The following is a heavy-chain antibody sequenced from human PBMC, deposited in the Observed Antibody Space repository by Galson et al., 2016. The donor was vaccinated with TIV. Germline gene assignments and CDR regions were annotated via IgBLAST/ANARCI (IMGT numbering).Heavy chain of an antibody. CDR2: VSGSGHNT. Sequence: SLRLSCAASGFNFGAYAMSWVRQAPGKGLEWVSAVSGSGHNTYYADSVKGRVTISRDYSKNTLFLQMNSLGAEDTAVYYCARGSLDLWGQGTLVTVSS. CDR3: ARGSLDL. CDR1: GFNFGAYA. V-gene: IGHV3-23*01. J-gene: IGHJ5*02.